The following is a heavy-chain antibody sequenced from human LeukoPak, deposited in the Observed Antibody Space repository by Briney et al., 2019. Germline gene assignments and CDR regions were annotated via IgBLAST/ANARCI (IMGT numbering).Heavy chain of an antibody. Sequence: SETLSLTCTVSGGSISSYYWSWIRQPPGKGLEWIGEIYHSGTTNYNPSLKSRVTISVDKSKNQFSLKVTSVTAADTAVYYCAREVSGTRNWFDPWGQGTLVTVSS. CDR2: IYHSGTT. J-gene: IGHJ5*02. V-gene: IGHV4-59*12. CDR3: AREVSGTRNWFDP. D-gene: IGHD6-13*01. CDR1: GGSISSYY.